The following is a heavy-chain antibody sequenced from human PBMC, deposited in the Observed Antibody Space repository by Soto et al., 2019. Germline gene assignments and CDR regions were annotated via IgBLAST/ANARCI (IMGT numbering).Heavy chain of an antibody. V-gene: IGHV4-61*01. CDR2: IYYSGST. D-gene: IGHD2-15*01. Sequence: SETLSLTCAVSSGSISSSNWWSWIRQPPGKGLEWIGYIYYSGSTNYNPSLKSRVTISVDTSKNQFSLKLSSVTAADTAVYYCARVKGYCSGGGCQQNWFDPWGQGTLVTVSS. CDR1: SGSISSSNW. J-gene: IGHJ5*02. CDR3: ARVKGYCSGGGCQQNWFDP.